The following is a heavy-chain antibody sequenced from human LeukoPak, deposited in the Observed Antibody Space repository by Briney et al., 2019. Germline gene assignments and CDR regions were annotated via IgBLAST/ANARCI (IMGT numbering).Heavy chain of an antibody. J-gene: IGHJ4*02. Sequence: GGSLRLSCAASGFTFSSYAMSWVRQAPGKGLEWDSAISGSGGSTYYADSVKGRFTISRDNSKNTLYLQMNSLRAEDTAVYYCAKGEGGFCSSTSCSTFFDYWGQGTLVTVSS. V-gene: IGHV3-23*01. D-gene: IGHD2-2*01. CDR1: GFTFSSYA. CDR3: AKGEGGFCSSTSCSTFFDY. CDR2: ISGSGGST.